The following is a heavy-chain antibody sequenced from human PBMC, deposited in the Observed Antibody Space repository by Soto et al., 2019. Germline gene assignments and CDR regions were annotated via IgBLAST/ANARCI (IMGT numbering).Heavy chain of an antibody. J-gene: IGHJ5*02. D-gene: IGHD3-10*01. CDR2: INHSGST. V-gene: IGHV4-34*01. Sequence: PSETLSLTCAVYGGSFSGYYWTWIRQPPGTGLEWIGEINHSGSTNYNPSLKSRVTISVDTSKNQFSLKLTSVTAADTAVYYCARGRGLLLWFGELHNWFDPWGQGTLVT. CDR1: GGSFSGYY. CDR3: ARGRGLLLWFGELHNWFDP.